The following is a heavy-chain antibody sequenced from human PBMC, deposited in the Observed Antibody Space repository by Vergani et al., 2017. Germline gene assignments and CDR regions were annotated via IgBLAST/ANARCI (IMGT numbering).Heavy chain of an antibody. D-gene: IGHD2-21*02. J-gene: IGHJ6*02. V-gene: IGHV5-51*01. CDR3: ARHGEDKNCGGDCYSGYYYGMDV. CDR1: GYSFTSYW. Sequence: EVQLVQSGAEVKKPGESLKISCKGSGYSFTSYWIGWVRQMPEKGLEWMEIIYPGDSDTRYSPSFQGQVTISADKSISTAYLQWSSLKASDTAMYYCARHGEDKNCGGDCYSGYYYGMDVWGQGTTVTVSS. CDR2: IYPGDSDT.